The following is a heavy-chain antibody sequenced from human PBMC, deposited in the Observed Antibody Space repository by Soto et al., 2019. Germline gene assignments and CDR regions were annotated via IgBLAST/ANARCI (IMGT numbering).Heavy chain of an antibody. D-gene: IGHD2-15*01. Sequence: GGSLRLSCAASGFTFSSYSMNWVRQAPGKGLEWVSYISSSSSTIYYADSVKGRFTISRDNSKNTLNLQMNSLRAEDTAVYYCARDGDIVVVVAATGHYYGMDVWGQGTTVTSP. CDR1: GFTFSSYS. V-gene: IGHV3-48*01. J-gene: IGHJ6*02. CDR2: ISSSSSTI. CDR3: ARDGDIVVVVAATGHYYGMDV.